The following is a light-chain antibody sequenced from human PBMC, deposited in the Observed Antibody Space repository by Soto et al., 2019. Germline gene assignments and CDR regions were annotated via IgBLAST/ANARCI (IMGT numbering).Light chain of an antibody. Sequence: DIQLTQSPSSLSASIGDRVTITCRASQGIRNLLGWFQQKPGTAPKSLIFAASKLESGVPLRFSGSGSGTDFTLAMTSLQPEDFATYYCQQYDNYPWTFGQGTRVEMK. CDR1: QGIRNL. J-gene: IGKJ1*01. CDR2: AAS. CDR3: QQYDNYPWT. V-gene: IGKV1-16*01.